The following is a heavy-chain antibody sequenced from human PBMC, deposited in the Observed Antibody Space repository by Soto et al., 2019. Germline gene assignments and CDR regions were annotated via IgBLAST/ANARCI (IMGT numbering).Heavy chain of an antibody. J-gene: IGHJ6*03. CDR3: ARGLKMTTVTHYYYYYMDL. V-gene: IGHV1-8*02. D-gene: IGHD4-17*01. CDR2: MNPNNGNT. Sequence: QVQLVQSGAEVKKPGASVKVSCKTSGYTFTSYDINWVRQAAGQGLQWMGWMNPNNGNTGYTQKFQGRVTMTRSTSESTAYTELHSLRSEDTAVYYCARGLKMTTVTHYYYYYMDLWGKGTTVTVSS. CDR1: GYTFTSYD.